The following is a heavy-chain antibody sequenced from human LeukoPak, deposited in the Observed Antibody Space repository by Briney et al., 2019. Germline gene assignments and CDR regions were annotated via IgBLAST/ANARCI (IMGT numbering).Heavy chain of an antibody. CDR1: GYSFTSYW. J-gene: IGHJ3*02. CDR3: ASMSTLVVVAEDAFDI. CDR2: IYPGDSDT. D-gene: IGHD2-15*01. V-gene: IGHV5-51*01. Sequence: GESLKISCKGSGYSFTSYWIGWVRQMPGKGLEWMGIIYPGDSDTRYSPSFQGQVTISADKSISTAYLQWSSLKASDTAMYYCASMSTLVVVAEDAFDIWGQGTMVTVSS.